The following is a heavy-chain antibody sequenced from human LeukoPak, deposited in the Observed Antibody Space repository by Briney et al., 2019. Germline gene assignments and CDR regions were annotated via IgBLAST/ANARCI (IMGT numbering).Heavy chain of an antibody. J-gene: IGHJ6*03. CDR2: ISGSGGST. D-gene: IGHD3/OR15-3a*01. CDR3: AKAQGGTDYLSWRDYYYCYYMDV. V-gene: IGHV3-23*01. Sequence: PGGSLRLSCAASGFTFSSYGMSWVRQAPGKGLEWVSAISGSGGSTYYADSVKGRFTISRDNSKNTLYLQMNSLRAEDTAVYYCAKAQGGTDYLSWRDYYYCYYMDVWGKGTTVTISS. CDR1: GFTFSSYG.